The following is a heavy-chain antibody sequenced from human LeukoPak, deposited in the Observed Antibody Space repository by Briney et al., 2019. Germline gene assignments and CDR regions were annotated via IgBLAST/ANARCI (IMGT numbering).Heavy chain of an antibody. CDR2: ITSRSAFT. D-gene: IGHD3-16*01. V-gene: IGHV3-48*01. CDR1: GFSFSDYS. J-gene: IGHJ6*03. Sequence: GGSLRLSCVASGFSFSDYSMNWVRQSPGKGLEWISYITSRSAFTYFADSVKGRFTVSRDDAKNSLYLYLTSLRVDDTAVYYCARDLTSAYWSPGGYYYYMDVWGKGTAVTISS. CDR3: ARDLTSAYWSPGGYYYYMDV.